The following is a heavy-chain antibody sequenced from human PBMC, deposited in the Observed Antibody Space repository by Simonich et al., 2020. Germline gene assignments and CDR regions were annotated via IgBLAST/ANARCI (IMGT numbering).Heavy chain of an antibody. CDR2: IYHRGST. Sequence: QVQLQESGPGLVKPSETLSLTCAVSGYSISSGYYWGWIRQPPGTGLEWIGSIYHRGSTYDNPSLKSRVTISVDTSKNQFSLKLSSVTAADTAVYYCARVGYSNYYYYGMDVWGQGTTVTVSS. D-gene: IGHD6-13*01. V-gene: IGHV4-38-2*01. CDR3: ARVGYSNYYYYGMDV. CDR1: GYSISSGYY. J-gene: IGHJ6*02.